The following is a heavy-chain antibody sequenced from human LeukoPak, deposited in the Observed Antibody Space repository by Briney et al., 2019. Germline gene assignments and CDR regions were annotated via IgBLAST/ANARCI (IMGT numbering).Heavy chain of an antibody. J-gene: IGHJ6*03. CDR2: INHSGST. Sequence: SETLSLTCAVYGGSFSGYYWSWIRQPPGEGLEWIGEINHSGSTNYNPSLKSRVTISVDTSKNQFSLKLSSVTAADTAVYYCARASLNFIAVAYMDVWGKGTTVTVSS. D-gene: IGHD6-19*01. CDR1: GGSFSGYY. V-gene: IGHV4-34*01. CDR3: ARASLNFIAVAYMDV.